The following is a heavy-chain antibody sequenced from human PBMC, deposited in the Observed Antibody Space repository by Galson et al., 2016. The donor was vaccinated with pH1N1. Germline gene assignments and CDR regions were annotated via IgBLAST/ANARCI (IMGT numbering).Heavy chain of an antibody. Sequence: ETLSLTCTVSGGSISIYPLGWVRQPPGKGLEWIGYIFYTGNTNYNPSLKSRVTISVDTSKNQFSLRLSSVTAADTALYYCARVNYGWLDNWGQGNLVTVSS. CDR2: IFYTGNT. CDR3: ARVNYGWLDN. J-gene: IGHJ4*02. CDR1: GGSISIYP. V-gene: IGHV4-59*08. D-gene: IGHD3-16*01.